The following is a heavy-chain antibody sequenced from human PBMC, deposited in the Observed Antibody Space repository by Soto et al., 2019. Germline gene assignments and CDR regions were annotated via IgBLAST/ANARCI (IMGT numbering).Heavy chain of an antibody. D-gene: IGHD3-9*01. CDR1: GYTFTSYD. Sequence: ASVKVSCKGSGYTFTSYDINWVRQATGQGLEWMGWMNPNSGNTGYAQKFQGRVTMTRNTSISTAYMELSSLRSEDTAVYYCASGYGYYDILTGDAFDIWGQGTMVTVSS. V-gene: IGHV1-8*01. CDR2: MNPNSGNT. J-gene: IGHJ3*02. CDR3: ASGYGYYDILTGDAFDI.